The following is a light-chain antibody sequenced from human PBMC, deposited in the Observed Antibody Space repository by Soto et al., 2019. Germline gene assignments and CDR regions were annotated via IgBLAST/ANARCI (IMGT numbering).Light chain of an antibody. CDR1: QSVVSDY. Sequence: EIVLTQSPGTLSLSPGERANLSCKASQSVVSDYLAWYQQKPGQAPRLLIYGASTRATGIPDRFSGSGSGTDFTLTISRLEPEDFAVYYCHQYGDSPTFGQGTKV. CDR2: GAS. J-gene: IGKJ1*01. CDR3: HQYGDSPT. V-gene: IGKV3-20*01.